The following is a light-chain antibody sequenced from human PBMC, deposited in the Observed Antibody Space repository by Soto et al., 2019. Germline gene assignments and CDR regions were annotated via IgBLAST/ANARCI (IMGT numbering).Light chain of an antibody. J-gene: IGLJ2*01. Sequence: SYELTQPPSVSVAPGKTARITCGGNNIGSKSVHWYQQKPGQAPVLVIYYDSDRPSGIPERFSGSKSGNTATLTISRVEAGDEADYYCQVWDSSSDHRVVFGGGTKLTVL. V-gene: IGLV3-21*04. CDR3: QVWDSSSDHRVV. CDR2: YDS. CDR1: NIGSKS.